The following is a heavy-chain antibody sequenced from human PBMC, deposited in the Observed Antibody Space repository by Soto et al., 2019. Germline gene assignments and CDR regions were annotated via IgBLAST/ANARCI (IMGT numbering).Heavy chain of an antibody. CDR3: AREGLAPYYYYGMDV. J-gene: IGHJ6*02. V-gene: IGHV1-18*01. CDR2: ISAYNGNT. CDR1: GYSFTTYG. Sequence: QVQLVQSGGEVKKPGASVKVSCKTSGYSFTTYGISWVRQAPGQGLEWMGWISAYNGNTNYAQKLQDRVTMTTDTSTSTAYMEVRSLRSDDTAVYYCAREGLAPYYYYGMDVWGQGSTVTVSS.